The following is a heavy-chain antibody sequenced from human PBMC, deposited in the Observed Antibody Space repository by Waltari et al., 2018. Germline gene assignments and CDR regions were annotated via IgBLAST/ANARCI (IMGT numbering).Heavy chain of an antibody. CDR2: IFYSGVT. D-gene: IGHD5-18*01. J-gene: IGHJ4*02. Sequence: QLQLQESGPGLVKPSETLSLTCSVSGGSTSNSAYYWSWIRQPPGKGLEWIGTIFYSGVTYYNPSLKSRVTMSVDTSKNQFSLKLSSVTAADTALYYCAKPGNNYGYDYWGQGTLVTVSS. CDR1: GGSTSNSAYY. CDR3: AKPGNNYGYDY. V-gene: IGHV4-39*01.